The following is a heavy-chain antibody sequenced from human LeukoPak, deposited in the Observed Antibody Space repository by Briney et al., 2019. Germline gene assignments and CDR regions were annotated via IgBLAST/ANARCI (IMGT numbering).Heavy chain of an antibody. CDR2: IYYSGST. Sequence: SETLSLTCTVSGGSISSYYWSWIRQPPGKGLEWIGYIYYSGSTNYNPSLKSRVTISVDTSKNQFSLKLSSVTAADTAVYYCARHGGYSEPFDYWGQGTLVTVSS. V-gene: IGHV4-59*08. D-gene: IGHD5-18*01. J-gene: IGHJ4*02. CDR1: GGSISSYY. CDR3: ARHGGYSEPFDY.